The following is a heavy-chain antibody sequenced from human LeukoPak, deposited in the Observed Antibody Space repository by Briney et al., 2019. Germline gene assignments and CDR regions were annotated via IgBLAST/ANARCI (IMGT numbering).Heavy chain of an antibody. J-gene: IGHJ4*02. CDR3: AKDRGEIAVALGTFDH. Sequence: GGSLRLSCAASGFTFSSYAMSWVRQAPGKGLEWVSAISGSGGSTYYADSVKGRFTISRDNSKNTLYLQMNSLRAEDTAVYYCAKDRGEIAVALGTFDHWGQGTLVTVSS. CDR1: GFTFSSYA. V-gene: IGHV3-23*01. CDR2: ISGSGGST. D-gene: IGHD6-19*01.